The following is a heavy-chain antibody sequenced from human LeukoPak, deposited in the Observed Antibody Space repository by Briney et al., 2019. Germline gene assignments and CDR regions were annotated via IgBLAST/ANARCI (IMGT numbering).Heavy chain of an antibody. V-gene: IGHV4-30-2*01. CDR2: IYHSGST. CDR3: ARAGSYDFWSGYYNNWFDP. D-gene: IGHD3-3*01. Sequence: SQTLSLTCAVSGGSLSSGGYSWSWIRQPPGKGLEWIGYIYHSGSTYYNPSLKSRVTISVDRSKNQFSLKLSSVTAADTAVYYCARAGSYDFWSGYYNNWFDPWGQGTLVTVSS. CDR1: GGSLSSGGYS. J-gene: IGHJ5*02.